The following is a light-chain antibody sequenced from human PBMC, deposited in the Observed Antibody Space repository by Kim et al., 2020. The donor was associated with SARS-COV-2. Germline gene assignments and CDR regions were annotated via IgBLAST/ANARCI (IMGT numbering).Light chain of an antibody. CDR1: QDIRDY. V-gene: IGKV1-33*01. CDR3: QQYDTIPLT. Sequence: ASVGDRVTITCQASQDIRDYLNWYQQKPGKTPKVLNLDANTLETGVPSRFSGSGFGTDFTFTINSLQPEDVATYYCQQYDTIPLTFGGGTKVDIK. CDR2: DAN. J-gene: IGKJ4*01.